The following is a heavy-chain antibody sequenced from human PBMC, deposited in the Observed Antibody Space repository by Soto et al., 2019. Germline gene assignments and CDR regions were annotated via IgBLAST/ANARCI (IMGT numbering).Heavy chain of an antibody. D-gene: IGHD2-2*01. J-gene: IGHJ6*02. V-gene: IGHV1-69*01. CDR1: GGSFRRYA. Sequence: QVQLVQSGAEVKKPGSSVKVSCKASGGSFRRYAISWVRQAPGQVLEWMGGILPIFGSPSTAQKFQGRATITADESTSPAYLELTSLTSEDTAMYYCVFGDCTSTSCSYYFYGVDVWGQGTTVTVSS. CDR2: ILPIFGSP. CDR3: VFGDCTSTSCSYYFYGVDV.